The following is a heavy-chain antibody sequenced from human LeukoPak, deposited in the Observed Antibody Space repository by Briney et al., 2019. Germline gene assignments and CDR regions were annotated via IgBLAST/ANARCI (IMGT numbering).Heavy chain of an antibody. CDR2: VTYDGNNQ. Sequence: GGSLRLSCAASGFTFNNYAMHWVRQAPGKGLEWVAVVTYDGNNQYYADSVKGRFTVSRDNSRNTVNLQMNSLRGEDTVVYYCARAPVRGAVAGVDYWGQGTLVTVSS. CDR3: ARAPVRGAVAGVDY. CDR1: GFTFNNYA. V-gene: IGHV3-30-3*01. D-gene: IGHD6-19*01. J-gene: IGHJ4*02.